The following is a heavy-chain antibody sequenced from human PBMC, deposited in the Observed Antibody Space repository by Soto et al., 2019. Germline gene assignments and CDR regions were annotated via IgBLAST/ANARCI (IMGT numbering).Heavy chain of an antibody. CDR3: ARHLATSDIFWSGYSPGSSFAY. D-gene: IGHD3-3*01. CDR1: GYSFTTYW. CDR2: IYPGDSDT. V-gene: IGHV5-51*01. J-gene: IGHJ4*02. Sequence: GESLKISCTVSGYSFTTYWIAWVRQMPGKGLECMGIIYPGDSDTRYSPSFQGQVTISTDKSSRTAYLQWSSLKASDTAIYYWARHLATSDIFWSGYSPGSSFAYGGQGPLVTVP.